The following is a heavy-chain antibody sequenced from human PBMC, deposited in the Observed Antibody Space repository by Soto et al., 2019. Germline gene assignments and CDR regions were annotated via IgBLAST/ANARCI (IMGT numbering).Heavy chain of an antibody. J-gene: IGHJ4*02. V-gene: IGHV1-18*01. D-gene: IGHD1-26*01. Sequence: QVRLVQSGPEVKKPGASVKVSCKTSGYAFPHYVINWVHQAPGHGLEWMGFSTHTGNTNYAQNFQGRVVLTTDTSTSTAYMEVTSLRSDDTAVYYCARSGEHPLDYWGQGTPVTVSS. CDR1: GYAFPHYV. CDR2: STHTGNT. CDR3: ARSGEHPLDY.